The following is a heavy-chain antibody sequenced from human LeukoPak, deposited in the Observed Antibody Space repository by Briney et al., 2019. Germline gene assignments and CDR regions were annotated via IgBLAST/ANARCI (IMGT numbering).Heavy chain of an antibody. Sequence: GGSLRLSCAASGYTFTSYAMNWVRQAPGQGLEWMGWINTNTGNPTYAQGFTGRFVFSLDTSVSTAYLQISSLKAEDTAVYYCARGYSSSRYGGGGYWGQGTLVTVSS. D-gene: IGHD6-13*01. CDR1: GYTFTSYA. V-gene: IGHV7-4-1*02. CDR3: ARGYSSSRYGGGGY. J-gene: IGHJ4*02. CDR2: INTNTGNP.